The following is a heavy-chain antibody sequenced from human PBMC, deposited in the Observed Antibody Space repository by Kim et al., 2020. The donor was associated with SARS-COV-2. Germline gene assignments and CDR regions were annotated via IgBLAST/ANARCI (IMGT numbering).Heavy chain of an antibody. D-gene: IGHD3-16*01. CDR1: GYTFTSYD. CDR2: MNPNSGNT. Sequence: ASVKVSCKASGYTFTSYDINWVRQATGQGLEWMGWMNPNSGNTGYAQKFQGRVTMTRNTSISTAYMELSSLRSEDTAVYYCARLGVLPDAYYYGMDVWGQGTKVTVSS. CDR3: ARLGVLPDAYYYGMDV. V-gene: IGHV1-8*01. J-gene: IGHJ6*02.